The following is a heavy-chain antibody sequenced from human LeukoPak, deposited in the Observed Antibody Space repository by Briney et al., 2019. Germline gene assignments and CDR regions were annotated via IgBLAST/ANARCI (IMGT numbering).Heavy chain of an antibody. V-gene: IGHV4-4*07. Sequence: SETLSLTCTVSGGSISSYYWSWIRQPAGKGLEWIGRIYTSGSTNYNPSLKSRVTMSVDTSKNQFSLKLSSVTAADTAVYCCARDVGLLWFGELFGAFDIGGQGTMVTVSS. D-gene: IGHD3-10*01. J-gene: IGHJ3*02. CDR3: ARDVGLLWFGELFGAFDI. CDR1: GGSISSYY. CDR2: IYTSGST.